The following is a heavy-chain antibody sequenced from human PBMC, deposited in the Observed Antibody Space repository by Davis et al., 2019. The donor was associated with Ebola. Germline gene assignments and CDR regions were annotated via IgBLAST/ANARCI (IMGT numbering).Heavy chain of an antibody. CDR1: GFSLSPTGGG. Sequence: SGPTLVKPTQTLTLTCTFSGFSLSPTGGGVGWIRQPPGKALEWLALIYWDDDKRYSPSLKSRLTVTKDTSKNQVVLTMTNMDPVDTATYYCARTRGYSGFFGDYYSYGMDVWGQGTTVTVSS. J-gene: IGHJ6*02. V-gene: IGHV2-5*02. CDR2: IYWDDDK. D-gene: IGHD5-12*01. CDR3: ARTRGYSGFFGDYYSYGMDV.